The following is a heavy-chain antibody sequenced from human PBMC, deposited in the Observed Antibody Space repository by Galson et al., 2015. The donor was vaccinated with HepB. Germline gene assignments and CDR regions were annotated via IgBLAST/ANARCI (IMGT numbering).Heavy chain of an antibody. CDR2: TYYRSKWYN. CDR3: AREYSIPSIAVAGPSFDY. D-gene: IGHD6-19*01. V-gene: IGHV6-1*01. Sequence: CAISGDSVSSNSAAWNWIRQSPSRGLEWLGRTYYRSKWYNDYAVSVKSRITISPDTSKNQFSLQLNSVTPEDTAVYYCAREYSIPSIAVAGPSFDYWGQGTLVTVSS. CDR1: GDSVSSNSAA. J-gene: IGHJ4*02.